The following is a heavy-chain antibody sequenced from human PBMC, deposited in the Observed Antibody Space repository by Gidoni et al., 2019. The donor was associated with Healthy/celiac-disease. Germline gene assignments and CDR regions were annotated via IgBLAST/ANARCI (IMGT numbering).Heavy chain of an antibody. CDR1: GGSFSGYY. CDR2: INHSGST. CDR3: ARVPVDCSSTSCYATGLDY. V-gene: IGHV4-34*01. Sequence: QVQLQQCGAGLLKPSETLSLTCAVYGGSFSGYYWSWIRQPPGKGLEWIGEINHSGSTNYNPSLKSRVTISVDTSKNQFSLKLSSVTAADTAVYYCARVPVDCSSTSCYATGLDYWGQGTLVTVSS. D-gene: IGHD2-2*01. J-gene: IGHJ4*02.